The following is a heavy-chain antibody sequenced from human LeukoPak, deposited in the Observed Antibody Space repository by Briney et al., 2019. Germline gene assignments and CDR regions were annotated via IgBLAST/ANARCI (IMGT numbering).Heavy chain of an antibody. CDR3: ARGYGSGRLNVLFDY. V-gene: IGHV3-21*01. CDR2: ISSSSSSI. Sequence: PGGSLRLSCVASGFTFSSYSMNWVRQAPGKGLEWVSSISSSSSSINNADPVNGRFTISRDNTKKSLYLQMNSLRAEDTAVYYCARGYGSGRLNVLFDYWGQGTLVTVSS. J-gene: IGHJ4*02. D-gene: IGHD3-10*01. CDR1: GFTFSSYS.